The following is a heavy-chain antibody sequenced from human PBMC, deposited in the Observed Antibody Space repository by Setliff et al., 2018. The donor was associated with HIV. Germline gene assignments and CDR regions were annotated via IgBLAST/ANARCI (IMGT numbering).Heavy chain of an antibody. CDR2: VDHNRNT. CDR3: AGRAGVEHLTDGP. V-gene: IGHV4-34*01. CDR1: GGSFSGFY. J-gene: IGHJ5*02. Sequence: SETLSLTCAVYGGSFSGFYWTFIRQSPGKGLEWIGEVDHNRNTYYKPSLGSRVTISLDTAKNQFSLRLTSVTAADTAVYYCAGRAGVEHLTDGPWSRGTLVTVSS. D-gene: IGHD1-26*01.